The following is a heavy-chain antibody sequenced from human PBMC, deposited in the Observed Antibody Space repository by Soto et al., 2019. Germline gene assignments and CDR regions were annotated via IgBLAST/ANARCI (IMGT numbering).Heavy chain of an antibody. V-gene: IGHV4-39*01. CDR3: ARQVVDATVADSGSFYY. J-gene: IGHJ4*02. CDR2: FYYSGSS. D-gene: IGHD3-10*01. Sequence: QLQLQEPGPGLVKPSETLSLTCTVSGGSISSTSYYWGWIRQPPGKGLERIGSFYYSGSSYYNPSLKSRVTICVDMSDNQFSLKLCSVTAADTTVYYCARQVVDATVADSGSFYYWGQATLVTASS. CDR1: GGSISSTSYY.